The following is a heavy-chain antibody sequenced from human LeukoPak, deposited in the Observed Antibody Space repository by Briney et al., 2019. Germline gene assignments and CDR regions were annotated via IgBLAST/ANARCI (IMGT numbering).Heavy chain of an antibody. J-gene: IGHJ4*02. Sequence: GGSLRLSCAASGFTFSSYAMHWVRQAPGKGLVWVSRIKSDGVSTNYADSVKGRFTISRDNAKNTLYLQMNSLRAEDTAVYYCARIASRDYFDYWGQGTLVTVSS. CDR1: GFTFSSYA. D-gene: IGHD2-2*01. CDR2: IKSDGVST. CDR3: ARIASRDYFDY. V-gene: IGHV3-74*01.